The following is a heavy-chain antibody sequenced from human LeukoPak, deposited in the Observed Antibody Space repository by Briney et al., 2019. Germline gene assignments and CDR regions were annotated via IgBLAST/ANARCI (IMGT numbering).Heavy chain of an antibody. V-gene: IGHV3-33*01. Sequence: GRSLRLSCAASGFTFSSYGMRWVRQAPGKGLEWVAVIWYDGSNKYYADSVEGRFTISRDNSKNTLYLQMNSLRAEDTAVYYCARERAGAFDIWGQGTMVTVSS. CDR2: IWYDGSNK. J-gene: IGHJ3*02. CDR1: GFTFSSYG. CDR3: ARERAGAFDI.